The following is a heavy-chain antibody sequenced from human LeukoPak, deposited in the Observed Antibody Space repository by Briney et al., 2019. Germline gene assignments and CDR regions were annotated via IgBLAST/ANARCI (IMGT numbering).Heavy chain of an antibody. D-gene: IGHD2-2*01. Sequence: ASVKVSCKASGYTFTSYDISWVRQAPGQGLEWIGLISSYNGNTNYAQKLQGSVTMSTDTSTGTAYMELRSLRSDDTAVYYCARECFSSICTYNNMDVWGQGTTVTVSS. CDR2: ISSYNGNT. V-gene: IGHV1-18*01. J-gene: IGHJ6*02. CDR1: GYTFTSYD. CDR3: ARECFSSICTYNNMDV.